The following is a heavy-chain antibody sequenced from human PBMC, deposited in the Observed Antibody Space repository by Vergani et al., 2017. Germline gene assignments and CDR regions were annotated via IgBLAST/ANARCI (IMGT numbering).Heavy chain of an antibody. CDR2: FDPEDGET. Sequence: QVQLVQSGAEVKKPGASVKVSCKASGYTFTSYGISWVRQAPGKGLEWMGGFDPEDGETIYAQKFQGRVTMTRDTSTSTVYMELSSLRSEDTAVYYCARERDSSSWYDWGQGTLVTVSS. V-gene: IGHV1-18*01. CDR3: ARERDSSSWYD. J-gene: IGHJ4*02. D-gene: IGHD6-13*01. CDR1: GYTFTSYG.